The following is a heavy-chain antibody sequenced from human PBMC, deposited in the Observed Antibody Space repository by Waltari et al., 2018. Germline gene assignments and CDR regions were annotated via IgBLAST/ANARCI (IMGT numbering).Heavy chain of an antibody. V-gene: IGHV3-48*01. J-gene: IGHJ3*01. CDR3: VRDHRHGFDV. CDR2: ITTTSRII. Sequence: EVQLIESGGNLIETGGSLSLPCLAFGFTLGTFNMNWVRQAPGKGLEWIAYITTTSRIISYADSVRGRFTISRDNAKDSLYLQMNSLRPEDTAVYHCVRDHRHGFDVWGQGTMVTVSS. CDR1: GFTLGTFN.